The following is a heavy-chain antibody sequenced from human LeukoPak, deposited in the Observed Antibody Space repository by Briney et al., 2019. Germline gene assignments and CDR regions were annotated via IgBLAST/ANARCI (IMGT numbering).Heavy chain of an antibody. CDR1: GFTFTDYW. V-gene: IGHV3-7*01. Sequence: GGSLRLSCAASGFTFTDYWMSWIRQAPGKGLERVANIRQDGSEKFYVDSVKGRFTISRDNAKNSLYLQMNSLRAEDTAVYYCARSPDGFDYWGQGTLVTVSS. CDR2: IRQDGSEK. CDR3: ARSPDGFDY. J-gene: IGHJ4*02.